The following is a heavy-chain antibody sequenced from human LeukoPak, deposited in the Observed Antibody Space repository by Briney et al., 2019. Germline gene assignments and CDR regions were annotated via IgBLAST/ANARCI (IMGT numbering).Heavy chain of an antibody. Sequence: GGSLRLSCAASGFTFSNYWMHWVRQAPGKGLVWVSRINNDGSSSSYADSVKGRFTISRDNAKNTLYLQMNSLRAEDTAVYYCAREESSSGWYGAFDYWGQGTLVTVSS. V-gene: IGHV3-74*01. D-gene: IGHD6-19*01. CDR3: AREESSSGWYGAFDY. J-gene: IGHJ4*02. CDR2: INNDGSSS. CDR1: GFTFSNYW.